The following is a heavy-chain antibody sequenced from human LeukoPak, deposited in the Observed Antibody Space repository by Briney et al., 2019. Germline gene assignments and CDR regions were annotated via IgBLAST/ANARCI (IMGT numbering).Heavy chain of an antibody. CDR2: IYYSGST. J-gene: IGHJ1*01. Sequence: PSETLSLTCTVSGGSISCSSYYWGWIRQPPGKGLEWIGSIYYSGSTYYNPSLKSRVTISVDTSKNQFSLKLSSVTAADTAVYYCARDYGGNSLPQHWGQGTLVTVSS. CDR1: GGSISCSSYY. V-gene: IGHV4-39*07. D-gene: IGHD4-23*01. CDR3: ARDYGGNSLPQH.